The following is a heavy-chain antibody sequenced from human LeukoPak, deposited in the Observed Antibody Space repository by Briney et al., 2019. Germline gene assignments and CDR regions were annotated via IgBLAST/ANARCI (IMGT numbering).Heavy chain of an antibody. Sequence: ASVKVSCKVSGNSLSETSIHWVRQAPGQWPEWMGGFDPEDGEPIFAQRFQGRFSMTEGTSADTAYMELSSLRPEDTAVCYCATADKWEPLDYWGQGTLVTVSS. V-gene: IGHV1-24*01. CDR1: GNSLSETS. J-gene: IGHJ4*02. CDR2: FDPEDGEP. D-gene: IGHD1-26*01. CDR3: ATADKWEPLDY.